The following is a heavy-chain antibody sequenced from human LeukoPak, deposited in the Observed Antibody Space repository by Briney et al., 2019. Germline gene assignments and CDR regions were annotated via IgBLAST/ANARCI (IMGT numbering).Heavy chain of an antibody. D-gene: IGHD2-2*02. Sequence: GGSLRLSCAGSGFTFSSYWMHWVRQAPGKGMVWVSRINSDGSSTSYADSVKGRFTISRDNAKNTLYLQMNSLRAEDTAVYYCARDPVVPAAIGDYWGQGTLVTVSS. CDR1: GFTFSSYW. CDR2: INSDGSST. J-gene: IGHJ4*02. V-gene: IGHV3-74*01. CDR3: ARDPVVPAAIGDY.